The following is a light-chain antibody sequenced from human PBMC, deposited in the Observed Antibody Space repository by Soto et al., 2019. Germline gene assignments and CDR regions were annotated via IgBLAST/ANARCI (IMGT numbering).Light chain of an antibody. J-gene: IGKJ1*01. V-gene: IGKV3-15*01. CDR2: DAS. CDR1: QSVSNN. Sequence: ILMTQSPATLSVSPGERATLSCRASQSVSNNLAWYQQKPGQAPRLLIYDASTRATGIPARFSGSGSGTDFTLTIRGLQSEDFAVYYCQQYNNWPPWTFGQGTKVEIK. CDR3: QQYNNWPPWT.